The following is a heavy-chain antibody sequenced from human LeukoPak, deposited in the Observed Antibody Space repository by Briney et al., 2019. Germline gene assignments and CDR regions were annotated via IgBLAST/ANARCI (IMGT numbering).Heavy chain of an antibody. CDR1: GFTFGSYG. J-gene: IGHJ5*02. V-gene: IGHV3-33*06. CDR2: IWYDGSNK. Sequence: GGSLRLSCAASGFTFGSYGMHWVRQAPGKGLEWVAVIWYDGSNKYYADSVKGRFTISRDNSKNTLYLQMNSLRAEDTAVYYCAKDRGTMVRGVVGFDPWGQGTLVTVSS. CDR3: AKDRGTMVRGVVGFDP. D-gene: IGHD3-10*01.